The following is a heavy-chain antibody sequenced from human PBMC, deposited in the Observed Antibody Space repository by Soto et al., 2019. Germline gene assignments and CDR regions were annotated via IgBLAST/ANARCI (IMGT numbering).Heavy chain of an antibody. Sequence: QVQLVESGGGVVQPGRSLRLSCAASGFTFSSYGMHWVRQAPGKGLEWVAVIWYDGSNKYYADSVKGRFTISRDNSKNTVYLQMNSLRAEVTALYYCARGGYCTNGVCYTPYYFDYWGQGTLVTVSS. V-gene: IGHV3-33*01. CDR1: GFTFSSYG. CDR2: IWYDGSNK. J-gene: IGHJ4*02. CDR3: ARGGYCTNGVCYTPYYFDY. D-gene: IGHD2-8*01.